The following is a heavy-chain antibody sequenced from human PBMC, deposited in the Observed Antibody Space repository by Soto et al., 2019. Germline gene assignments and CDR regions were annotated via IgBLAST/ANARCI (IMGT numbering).Heavy chain of an antibody. CDR3: AKDPFSTGTTPFYYYYYGMDV. CDR1: GGTFISYA. CDR2: ISGSGGST. V-gene: IGHV3-23*01. D-gene: IGHD4-4*01. J-gene: IGHJ6*02. Sequence: PGGSLRLSCAASGGTFISYAMSWVRQAPGKGLEWVSAISGSGGSTYYADSVKGRFTISRDNSKNTLYLQMNSLRAEDTAVYYCAKDPFSTGTTPFYYYYYGMDVWGQGTTVTVSS.